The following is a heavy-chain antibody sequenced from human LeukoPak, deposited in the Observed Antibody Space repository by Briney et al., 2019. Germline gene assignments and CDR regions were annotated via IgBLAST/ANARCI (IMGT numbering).Heavy chain of an antibody. D-gene: IGHD3-22*01. CDR2: IYPGDSDT. CDR1: GYSFAYYW. V-gene: IGHV5-51*01. J-gene: IGHJ4*02. CDR3: ATSYYSDSRGYYDF. Sequence: GESLKISCKGSGYSFAYYWVAWVRQMPGEGLQWMGIIYPGDSDTRYSPSFQGQVTISADKSINTAYLQWSSLKASDSAIYYCATSYYSDSRGYYDFWGQGTLVTVSS.